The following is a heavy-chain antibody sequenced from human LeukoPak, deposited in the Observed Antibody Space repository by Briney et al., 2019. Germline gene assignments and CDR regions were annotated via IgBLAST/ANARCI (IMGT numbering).Heavy chain of an antibody. Sequence: PSETLSLTCTVSGGSIRSGSYYWSWIRQPPGKGLEWIGYIYYSGSTNYNPSLKSRVTISVDTSKNQFSLKLSSVTAADTAVYYCARVPYDILTGYYIRGGWFDPWGQGTLVTVSS. CDR1: GGSIRSGSYY. CDR3: ARVPYDILTGYYIRGGWFDP. D-gene: IGHD3-9*01. V-gene: IGHV4-61*01. CDR2: IYYSGST. J-gene: IGHJ5*02.